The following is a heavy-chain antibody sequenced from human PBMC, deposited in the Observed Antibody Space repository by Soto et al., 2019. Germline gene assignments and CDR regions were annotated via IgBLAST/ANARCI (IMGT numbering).Heavy chain of an antibody. D-gene: IGHD2-8*01. V-gene: IGHV4-34*01. J-gene: IGHJ6*03. CDR2: INHSEST. CDR1: GGSFSGYY. CDR3: ARESGLMVYATGKGSYYYMDV. Sequence: QVQLQQWGAGLLKPSETLSLTCAVYGGSFSGYYWSWIRQPPGKGLEWIGEINHSESTNYNPSLKSRVTISLYTSKNQFSLKLSSFTEAVTAVYYCARESGLMVYATGKGSYYYMDVWGKGTTVTVT.